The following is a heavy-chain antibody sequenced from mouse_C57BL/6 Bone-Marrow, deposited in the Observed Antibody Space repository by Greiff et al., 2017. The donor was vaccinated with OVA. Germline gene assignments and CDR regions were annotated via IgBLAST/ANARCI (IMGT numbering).Heavy chain of an antibody. CDR3: ARRRDYDERGAMDY. D-gene: IGHD2-4*01. CDR1: GFTFSSYG. V-gene: IGHV5-6*01. Sequence: EVQRVESGGDLVKPGGSLKLSCAASGFTFSSYGMSWVRQTPDKRLEWVATISSGGSYTYYPDSVKGRFTISRDNAKNTLYLQMSSLKSEDTAMYYCARRRDYDERGAMDYWGQGTSVTVSS. J-gene: IGHJ4*01. CDR2: ISSGGSYT.